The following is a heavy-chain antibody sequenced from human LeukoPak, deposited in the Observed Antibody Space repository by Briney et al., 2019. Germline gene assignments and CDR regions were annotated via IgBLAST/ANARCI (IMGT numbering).Heavy chain of an antibody. J-gene: IGHJ5*02. Sequence: ASVKVSCKASGYTFTGYYMHWVRQAPGQGLEWMGWINPNSGGTNYAQKFQGRVTMTRDTSISAAYMELSRLRSDDTAVYYCAREGDYYDSSGYWRWFDPWGQGTLATVSS. D-gene: IGHD3-22*01. CDR1: GYTFTGYY. CDR3: AREGDYYDSSGYWRWFDP. V-gene: IGHV1-2*02. CDR2: INPNSGGT.